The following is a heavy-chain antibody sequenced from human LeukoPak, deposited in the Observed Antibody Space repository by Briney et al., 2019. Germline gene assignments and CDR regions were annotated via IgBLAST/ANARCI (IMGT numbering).Heavy chain of an antibody. CDR1: GGSISSYY. V-gene: IGHV4-59*01. J-gene: IGHJ6*03. D-gene: IGHD2-15*01. CDR2: IYYSGST. Sequence: SGTLSLTCTVSGGSISSYYWSWIRQPPGKGLEWIGYIYYSGSTNYNPSLKSRVTISVDTSKNQFSLKLSSVTAADTAVYYCARYHGGSGPSYYYYYMDVWGKGTTVTVSS. CDR3: ARYHGGSGPSYYYYYMDV.